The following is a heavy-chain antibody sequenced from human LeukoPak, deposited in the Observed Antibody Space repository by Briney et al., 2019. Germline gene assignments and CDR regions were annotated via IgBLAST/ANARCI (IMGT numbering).Heavy chain of an antibody. CDR1: GYTFTSYY. J-gene: IGHJ4*02. CDR2: INPNSGGT. D-gene: IGHD1-26*01. V-gene: IGHV1-2*02. Sequence: ASVKVSCKASGYTFTSYYMHWVRQAPGQGLEWMGWINPNSGGTNYAQKFQGRVTMTRDTSISTAYMELSRLRSDDTAVYYCARDKMVGASTTLFDYWGQGTLVTVSS. CDR3: ARDKMVGASTTLFDY.